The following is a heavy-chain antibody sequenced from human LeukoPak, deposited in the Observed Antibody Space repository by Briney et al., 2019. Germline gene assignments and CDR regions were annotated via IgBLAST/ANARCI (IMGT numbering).Heavy chain of an antibody. CDR3: ARDYEETGAFDI. D-gene: IGHD3-3*01. J-gene: IGHJ3*02. CDR2: IYYSGST. Sequence: SETLSLTCTVSGGSISSSSYYWSWIRQHPGKGLEWIGYIYYSGSTYYNPSLKSRVTISVDTSKNQFSLKLSSVTAADTAVYYCARDYEETGAFDIWGQGTMVTVSS. V-gene: IGHV4-31*03. CDR1: GGSISSSSYY.